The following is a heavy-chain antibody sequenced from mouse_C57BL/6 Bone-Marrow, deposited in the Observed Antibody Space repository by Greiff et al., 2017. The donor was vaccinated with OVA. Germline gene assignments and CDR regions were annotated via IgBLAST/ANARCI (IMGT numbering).Heavy chain of an antibody. CDR1: GYTFTDYE. D-gene: IGHD2-1*01. Sequence: VKLQQSGAELVRPGASVTLSCKASGYTFTDYEMHWVKQTPVHGLEWIGAIDPETGGTAYNQKFKGKAILTADKSSSTAYMELRSLTSEDSAVYYCTIYGNYHVDYFDYWGQGTTLTVSS. J-gene: IGHJ2*01. V-gene: IGHV1-15*01. CDR2: IDPETGGT. CDR3: TIYGNYHVDYFDY.